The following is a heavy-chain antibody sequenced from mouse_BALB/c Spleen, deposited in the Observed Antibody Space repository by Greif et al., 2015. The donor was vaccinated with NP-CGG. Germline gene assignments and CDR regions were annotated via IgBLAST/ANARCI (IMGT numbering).Heavy chain of an antibody. CDR3: ASYYGYSFAY. CDR2: LWSGGST. CDR1: GFSLTGYG. J-gene: IGHJ3*01. D-gene: IGHD1-2*01. V-gene: IGHV2-2*02. Sequence: QVQLQQSGPVLVQPSQSLSTTCTVSGFSLTGYGVHWVRQSPGKGLEWLGVLWSGGSTDYNAAFISRLSISKDNSKSKVFVKMNSLQANDTAIYYCASYYGYSFAYWGQGTLVTVSA.